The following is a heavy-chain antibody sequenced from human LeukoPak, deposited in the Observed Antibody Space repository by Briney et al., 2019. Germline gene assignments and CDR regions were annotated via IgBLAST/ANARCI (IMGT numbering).Heavy chain of an antibody. CDR2: FYHGGST. D-gene: IGHD1-14*01. CDR3: ASSGGGFDY. J-gene: IGHJ4*02. V-gene: IGHV4-38-2*02. Sequence: PSETLSLTCTVSGYSISTGYYWDWIRQPPGKGLEWIGTFYHGGSTYYNPSLKSRVTISVDTSKNQFSLKLSSVTAADTAVYYCASSGGGFDYWGQGTLVTVSS. CDR1: GYSISTGYY.